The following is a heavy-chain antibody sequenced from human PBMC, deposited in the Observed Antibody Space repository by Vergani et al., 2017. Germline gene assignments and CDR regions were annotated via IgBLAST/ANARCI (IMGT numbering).Heavy chain of an antibody. Sequence: EVQVVQSGAEVKKPGESVKISCKGSGYTFTSYWIGWVRQMPGKGLEWMGIIYPGASDTRYSPSFQGQVTISADKSISTAYLQWSSLKASDTAMYYCARXGSSGSYYKEGMDVWGQGTTVTVSS. CDR3: ARXGSSGSYYKEGMDV. J-gene: IGHJ6*02. CDR1: GYTFTSYW. CDR2: IYPGASDT. D-gene: IGHD3-10*01. V-gene: IGHV5-51*01.